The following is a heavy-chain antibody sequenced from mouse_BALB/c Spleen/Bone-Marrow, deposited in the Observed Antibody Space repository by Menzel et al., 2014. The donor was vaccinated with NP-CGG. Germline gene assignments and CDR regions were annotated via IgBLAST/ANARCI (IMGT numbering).Heavy chain of an antibody. Sequence: EVQVVESGGGLVKPGGSLKLSCAVSGFAFSSYDMSWVRQTPEKRLEWVAYISSGGGSTYYPDIVKGRFTISRDNAKNTLYLQMSSLKSEDTAMYYCARHKLGRWYVDVWGAGTTVPVSS. J-gene: IGHJ1*01. CDR2: ISSGGGST. D-gene: IGHD4-1*01. V-gene: IGHV5-12-1*01. CDR1: GFAFSSYD. CDR3: ARHKLGRWYVDV.